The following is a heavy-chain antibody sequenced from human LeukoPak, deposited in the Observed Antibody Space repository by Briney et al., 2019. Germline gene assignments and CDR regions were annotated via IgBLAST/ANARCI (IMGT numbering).Heavy chain of an antibody. CDR3: ARDPFPTVTVYYYYYMDV. D-gene: IGHD4-17*01. V-gene: IGHV1-2*06. J-gene: IGHJ6*03. CDR1: GYTFTGYY. CDR2: INPNSGGT. Sequence: GASVKVSCKASGYTFTGYYTHWVRQAPGQGLEWMGRINPNSGGTNYAQKFQGRVTMTRDTSISTAYMELSRLRSDDTAVYYCARDPFPTVTVYYYYYMDVWGKGTTVTVSS.